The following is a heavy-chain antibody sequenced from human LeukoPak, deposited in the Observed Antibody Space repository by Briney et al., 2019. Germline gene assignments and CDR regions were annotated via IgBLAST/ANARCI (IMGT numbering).Heavy chain of an antibody. CDR2: IIPIFGTA. Sequence: GSSVKVSCKAFGGTFSSYAISWVRQAPGQGLEWMGGIIPIFGTANYAQKFQGRVTITADESTSTAYMELSSLRSEDTAVYYCARPYSSGRAYYYYYMDVWGKGTTVTVSS. CDR3: ARPYSSGRAYYYYYMDV. D-gene: IGHD6-19*01. V-gene: IGHV1-69*01. CDR1: GGTFSSYA. J-gene: IGHJ6*03.